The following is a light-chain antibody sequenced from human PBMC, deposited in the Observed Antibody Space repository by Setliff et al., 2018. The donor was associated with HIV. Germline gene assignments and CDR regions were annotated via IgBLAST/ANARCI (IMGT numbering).Light chain of an antibody. Sequence: SVLTQPASVSGSPGQSITISCTGTSSDVEGYNLVSWYQQHPDKAPKLMIYEVTKRPSGVSNRFSGSKSGNTASLTISGLQAEDEADYYCCSYAGRTTFYVFGTGTKVTVL. CDR1: SSDVEGYNL. V-gene: IGLV2-23*02. CDR2: EVT. J-gene: IGLJ1*01. CDR3: CSYAGRTTFYV.